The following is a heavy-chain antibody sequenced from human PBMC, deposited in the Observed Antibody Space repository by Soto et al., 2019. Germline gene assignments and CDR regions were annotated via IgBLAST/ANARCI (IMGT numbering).Heavy chain of an antibody. Sequence: SETLSLTCPVSGGSVSSGSYYWSWIRQPPGKGLEWIGYIYYSGSTNYNPSLRSRVTISVDTSKNQFSLKLSSVTAADTAVYYCARVLYGSGSYNWFDPWGQGTLVTVSS. CDR1: GGSVSSGSYY. CDR3: ARVLYGSGSYNWFDP. J-gene: IGHJ5*02. V-gene: IGHV4-61*01. D-gene: IGHD3-10*01. CDR2: IYYSGST.